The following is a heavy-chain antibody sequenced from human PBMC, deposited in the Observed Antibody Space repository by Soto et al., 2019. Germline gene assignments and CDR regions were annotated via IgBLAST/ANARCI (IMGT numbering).Heavy chain of an antibody. CDR3: ASQAACGGDCHAFDS. CDR2: IIPLFGTA. Sequence: QVYLVQSGAEVKKPGSSVKISCKASGGIFSSNTINWVRQAAGQGLEWMGGIIPLFGTANYAEKFQGRVTITADKSTKTEYMELTSLRSEDTAVYYCASQAACGGDCHAFDSWGQGTLVTASS. J-gene: IGHJ4*02. D-gene: IGHD2-21*02. V-gene: IGHV1-69*06. CDR1: GGIFSSNT.